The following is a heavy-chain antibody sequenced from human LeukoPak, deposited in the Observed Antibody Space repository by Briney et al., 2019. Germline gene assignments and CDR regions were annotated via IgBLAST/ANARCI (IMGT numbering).Heavy chain of an antibody. Sequence: ASVKVSCKASGYTFTSYGISWVRQAPGQGLEWMGWISAYNGNTNYAQKLQGRVTMTTDTSTSTAYMELRSLRSDDTAVYYCARDRERMRELQPIDYWGQGTLVTVSS. CDR1: GYTFTSYG. J-gene: IGHJ4*02. D-gene: IGHD1-7*01. CDR3: ARDRERMRELQPIDY. V-gene: IGHV1-18*01. CDR2: ISAYNGNT.